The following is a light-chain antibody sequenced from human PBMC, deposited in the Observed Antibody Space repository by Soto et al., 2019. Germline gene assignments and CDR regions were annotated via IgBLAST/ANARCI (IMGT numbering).Light chain of an antibody. J-gene: IGKJ3*01. CDR1: QSVSSSY. CDR3: QQYGRSPFT. V-gene: IGKV3-20*01. Sequence: EIVLTQSPGTLSLSPGERATLSCRASQSVSSSYLAWYQQKPGQAPRLLIYGASSRATGIPGRFSGSGSVTDVTLTISRLEPEDFAVYYCQQYGRSPFTFGTGTKGDIK. CDR2: GAS.